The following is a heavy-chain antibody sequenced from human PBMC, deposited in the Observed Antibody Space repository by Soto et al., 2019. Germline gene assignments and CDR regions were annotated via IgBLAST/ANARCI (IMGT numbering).Heavy chain of an antibody. Sequence: PGGSLRLSCAASGFTFSSYGMHWVRQAPGKGLEWVAVIWYDGSNKYYADSVKGRFTISRDNSKNTLYLQMNSLRAEDTAVYYCARDLEPSGSYVLDPWGQGTLVTVSS. CDR1: GFTFSSYG. CDR3: ARDLEPSGSYVLDP. D-gene: IGHD1-26*01. CDR2: IWYDGSNK. J-gene: IGHJ5*02. V-gene: IGHV3-33*01.